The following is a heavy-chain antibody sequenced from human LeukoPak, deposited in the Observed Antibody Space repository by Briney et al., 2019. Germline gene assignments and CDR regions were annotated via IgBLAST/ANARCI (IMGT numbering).Heavy chain of an antibody. D-gene: IGHD6-19*01. CDR3: AKGIYGSSRYPFDY. Sequence: GSLRLSCAASGFTFRNFAMGWVRQAPGKGLEWVSVISDGGGRTYYADFVKGRFTISRDNSKNTLYLQMDSLRADDTAVFYCAKGIYGSSRYPFDYWGQGTLVTVSS. J-gene: IGHJ4*02. CDR1: GFTFRNFA. V-gene: IGHV3-23*01. CDR2: ISDGGGRT.